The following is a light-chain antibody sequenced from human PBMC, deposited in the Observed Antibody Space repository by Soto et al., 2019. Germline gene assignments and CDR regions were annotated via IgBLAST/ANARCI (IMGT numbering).Light chain of an antibody. Sequence: QSALPQPPSASGSPGQSVTISCTGTSSDVGSYNYVSWYQQHPGKAPKLMIYDVFKRPSGVPDRFSGSKSGNTASLTVSGLQAEDEADYYCSAYAGSSTLFGGGTKLTVL. CDR1: SSDVGSYNY. V-gene: IGLV2-8*01. J-gene: IGLJ2*01. CDR2: DVF. CDR3: SAYAGSSTL.